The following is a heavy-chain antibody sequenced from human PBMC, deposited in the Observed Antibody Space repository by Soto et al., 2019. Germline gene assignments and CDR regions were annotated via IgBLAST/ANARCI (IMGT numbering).Heavy chain of an antibody. CDR3: ARDPEYYDILTGYPSKDYYYYYGMDV. J-gene: IGHJ6*02. Sequence: PGGSLRLSCAASGFTFSSYAMHWVRQAPGKGLEWVAVISYDGSNKYYADSVKGRFTISRDNSKNTLYLQMNSLRAEDTAVYYCARDPEYYDILTGYPSKDYYYYYGMDVWGQGTTVTV. V-gene: IGHV3-30-3*01. D-gene: IGHD3-9*01. CDR1: GFTFSSYA. CDR2: ISYDGSNK.